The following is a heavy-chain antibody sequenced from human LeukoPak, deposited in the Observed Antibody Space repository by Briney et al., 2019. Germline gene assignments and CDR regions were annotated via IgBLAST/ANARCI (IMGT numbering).Heavy chain of an antibody. CDR3: ARFAYFGYYYMDV. Sequence: SGGSLRLSCAASGFTFSSYSMNWVRQAPGKGLEWVSSISSSSSYIYYADSVKGRFTISRDNAKNSLYLQMNSLRAEDTAVYYCARFAYFGYYYMDVWGKGTTVTVSS. CDR1: GFTFSSYS. V-gene: IGHV3-21*01. CDR2: ISSSSSYI. J-gene: IGHJ6*03. D-gene: IGHD3-9*01.